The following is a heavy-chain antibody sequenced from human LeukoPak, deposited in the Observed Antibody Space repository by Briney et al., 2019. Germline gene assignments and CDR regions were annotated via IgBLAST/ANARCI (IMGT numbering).Heavy chain of an antibody. CDR3: ARAPRNWGFDY. V-gene: IGHV1-8*01. CDR1: GYTFTSYD. D-gene: IGHD7-27*01. J-gene: IGHJ4*02. Sequence: APVKVSCKASGYTFTSYDINWLRQATGQGPEWMGWMNPNSGATGYAQKFQGRVTMTRSTSLNTAYMELSSLRSEDTAEYYCARAPRNWGFDYWGQGTLVTVSS. CDR2: MNPNSGAT.